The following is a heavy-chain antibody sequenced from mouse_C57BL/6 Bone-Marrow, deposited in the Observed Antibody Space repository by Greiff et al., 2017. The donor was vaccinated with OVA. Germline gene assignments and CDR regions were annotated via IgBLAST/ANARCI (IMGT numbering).Heavy chain of an antibody. V-gene: IGHV1-55*01. CDR3: ARGITTAYYYAMDY. Sequence: QVQLQQPGAELVKPGASVKMSCKASGYTFTSYWITWVKQRPGQGLEWIGDIYPGSGSTNYNGKFKGKATLTADKSSSTAYMQLSSLTSEDSAVYFCARGITTAYYYAMDYWGQGTSVTVSS. CDR1: GYTFTSYW. D-gene: IGHD1-2*01. CDR2: IYPGSGST. J-gene: IGHJ4*01.